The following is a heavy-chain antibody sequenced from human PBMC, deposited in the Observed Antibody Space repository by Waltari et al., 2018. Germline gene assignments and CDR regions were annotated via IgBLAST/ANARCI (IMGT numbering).Heavy chain of an antibody. J-gene: IGHJ4*02. Sequence: QVQLVQSGPEVKKPGASVTVSCKASGYAFTGYYLHWVRQAPGQGLEWMGWINPDSSDTNCTQKFQGRVTMTRDTSINTAYMQLGGLRSDDTAVYYCARPWPGRAAAAPYYFDSWGQGTMAIVSS. D-gene: IGHD6-13*01. CDR3: ARPWPGRAAAAPYYFDS. V-gene: IGHV1-2*02. CDR2: INPDSSDT. CDR1: GYAFTGYY.